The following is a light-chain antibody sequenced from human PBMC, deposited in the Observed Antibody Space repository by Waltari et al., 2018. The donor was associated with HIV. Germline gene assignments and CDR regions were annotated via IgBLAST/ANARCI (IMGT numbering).Light chain of an antibody. CDR1: QSISGW. Sequence: DIQMTQSPSSLSSSVGDRVTITCRASQSISGWLAWYQQKPGKAPKLLIYKASSLESGVPSRFSGSESGTEFILTITSLQPDDFATYYCQQYSSYPWTFGQGTKVEIK. CDR3: QQYSSYPWT. CDR2: KAS. V-gene: IGKV1-5*03. J-gene: IGKJ1*01.